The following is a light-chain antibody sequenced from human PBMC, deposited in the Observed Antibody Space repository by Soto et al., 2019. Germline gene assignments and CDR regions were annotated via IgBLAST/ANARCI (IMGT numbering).Light chain of an antibody. CDR3: QVWDSSSDHYV. V-gene: IGLV3-21*04. J-gene: IGLJ1*01. CDR2: YDN. CDR1: NIGSKS. Sequence: SYELTQPPSVSVAPGKTARITCGGNNIGSKSVHWYQQKPGQAPVLVIYYDNDRPSGIPERFSGSNSGNTATLTISRVEAGDEADDYCQVWDSSSDHYVFGTGTKLTVL.